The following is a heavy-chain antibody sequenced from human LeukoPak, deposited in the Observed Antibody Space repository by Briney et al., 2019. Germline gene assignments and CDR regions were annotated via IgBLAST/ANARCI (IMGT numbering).Heavy chain of an antibody. Sequence: PGGSLRLSCAASGFTFSSYSVNWVRQAPGKGLAWVSSISSSGSYIYYADSVKGRFTTSRDNSKNTLYLQMHSLRAEDTAVYYCATPGPSYTSGPRWYFDLWGRGTLVTVSS. J-gene: IGHJ2*01. V-gene: IGHV3-21*04. CDR3: ATPGPSYTSGPRWYFDL. D-gene: IGHD6-19*01. CDR1: GFTFSSYS. CDR2: ISSSGSYI.